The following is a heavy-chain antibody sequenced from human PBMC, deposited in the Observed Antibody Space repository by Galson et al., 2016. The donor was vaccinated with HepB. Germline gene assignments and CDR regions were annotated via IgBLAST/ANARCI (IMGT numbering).Heavy chain of an antibody. D-gene: IGHD2-21*01. CDR3: ARVIGGTLDALDT. CDR1: GFTFSRIA. CDR2: ISYDGGSN. J-gene: IGHJ3*02. V-gene: IGHV3-30*04. Sequence: SLRLSCAASGFTFSRIAMHWVRQAPGKGLKWVAVISYDGGSNYYADSVKGRFTISRDNSKNTLYLQMNSLRAEDSAVYYCARVIGGTLDALDTWGQGTMFTVSS.